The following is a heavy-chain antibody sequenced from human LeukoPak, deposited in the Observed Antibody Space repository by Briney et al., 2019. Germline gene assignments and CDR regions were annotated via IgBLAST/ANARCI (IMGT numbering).Heavy chain of an antibody. V-gene: IGHV3-48*02. CDR1: GFTFSSYN. J-gene: IGHJ4*02. CDR3: ARDRWFGESRYFDS. D-gene: IGHD3-10*01. Sequence: GGSLRLSCAASGFTFSSYNMNWVRQAPGKGLEWVSYISISSTTVYYADSVKGRFTISRDNAKNSLYLQMNSLRDEDTAVYYCARDRWFGESRYFDSWGQGTLVTVSS. CDR2: ISISSTTV.